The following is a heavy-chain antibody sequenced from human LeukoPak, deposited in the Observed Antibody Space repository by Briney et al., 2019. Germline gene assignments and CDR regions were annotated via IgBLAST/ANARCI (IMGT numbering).Heavy chain of an antibody. V-gene: IGHV3-53*01. J-gene: IGHJ4*01. CDR2: IFSST. CDR3: AKDAEQQLVHSYYFDY. D-gene: IGHD6-13*01. Sequence: GGSLRLSCTVSGFTVSSNSMSWVRQAPGKGLEWGSFIFSSTHYSDSVKGRFTISRDNSKNTLYLQMNSLRAEDTAVYYCAKDAEQQLVHSYYFDYWGQGTLVTVSS. CDR1: GFTVSSNS.